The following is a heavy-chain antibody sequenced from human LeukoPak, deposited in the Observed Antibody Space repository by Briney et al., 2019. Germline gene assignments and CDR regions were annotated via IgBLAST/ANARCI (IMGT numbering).Heavy chain of an antibody. CDR2: IYFSGST. Sequence: NPSETLSLTCTVFGGSISSSSHYWSWIRQPPGEGLEWIGSIYFSGSTYYSPSLKSRVTISVDPSTNQFSLKLSSVTAADTAVYFCARHQWLGPFDSWGQGTLVTVSS. CDR3: ARHQWLGPFDS. J-gene: IGHJ4*02. V-gene: IGHV4-39*01. CDR1: GGSISSSSHY. D-gene: IGHD6-19*01.